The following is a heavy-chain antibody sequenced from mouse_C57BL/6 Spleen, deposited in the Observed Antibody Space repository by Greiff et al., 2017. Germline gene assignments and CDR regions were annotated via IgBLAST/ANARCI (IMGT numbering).Heavy chain of an antibody. V-gene: IGHV1-53*01. CDR3: AKIGAGDGYFYFDY. Sequence: QVQLQQPGTELVKPGASVKLSCKASGYNFTSYWMHWVKQRPGQGLEWIGNINPSNGGTNYNEKFKSKATLTVDKSSSTAYMQLSILTSEVSAVYYFAKIGAGDGYFYFDYWGQGTTLTVSS. CDR2: INPSNGGT. J-gene: IGHJ2*01. CDR1: GYNFTSYW. D-gene: IGHD2-3*01.